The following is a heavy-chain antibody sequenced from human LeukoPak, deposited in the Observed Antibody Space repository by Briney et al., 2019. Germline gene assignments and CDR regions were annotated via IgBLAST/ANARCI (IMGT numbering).Heavy chain of an antibody. J-gene: IGHJ4*02. Sequence: SGGSLRLSCAASGFTFSSYEMNWVRQAPGKGLEWVSYISSSGGTIYYADSVKGRFAISRDNAKNSLYLQMNSLRAEDTAVYYCARGLRGRDSSGYPYFDYWGQGTLVTVSS. CDR2: ISSSGGTI. CDR1: GFTFSSYE. D-gene: IGHD3-22*01. CDR3: ARGLRGRDSSGYPYFDY. V-gene: IGHV3-48*03.